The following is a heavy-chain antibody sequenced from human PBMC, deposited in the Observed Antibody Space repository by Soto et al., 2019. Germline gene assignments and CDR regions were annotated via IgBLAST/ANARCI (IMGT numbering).Heavy chain of an antibody. V-gene: IGHV5-51*01. Sequence: GASLKISCKGSGYSFTSYWIGWVRQMPGKGLEWMGIIYPGDSDTRYSPSFQGQVTISADKSISTAYLQWSSLKASDTAMYYCARLGATDPYYYYGMDVWGQGTTVTVSS. J-gene: IGHJ6*02. D-gene: IGHD1-26*01. CDR2: IYPGDSDT. CDR3: ARLGATDPYYYYGMDV. CDR1: GYSFTSYW.